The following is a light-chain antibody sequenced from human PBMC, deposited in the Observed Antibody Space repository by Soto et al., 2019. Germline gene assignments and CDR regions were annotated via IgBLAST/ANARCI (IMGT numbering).Light chain of an antibody. V-gene: IGKV3D-15*01. CDR2: GAS. CDR1: QSVDSNY. Sequence: EIVLTQSPGTLSLSPGARATLSCRASQSVDSNYLAWYQHKPGQAPRLLIYGASTRATGIPDRFSGSGSGTEFTLTISSLQSEDFAVYYCQQYNRWPLTFGGGTKV. J-gene: IGKJ4*01. CDR3: QQYNRWPLT.